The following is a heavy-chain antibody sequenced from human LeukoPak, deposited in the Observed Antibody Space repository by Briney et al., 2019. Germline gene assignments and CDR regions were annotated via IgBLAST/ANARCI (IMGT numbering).Heavy chain of an antibody. Sequence: PGRSLRLSCAASGFTFSSYGMHWVRQAPGKGLEWVAVISYDGSNKYYADSVKGRFTISRDNSKNTLYLQMNSLRAEDTAVYYCAKDLSMFTVAYYFDYWGQGTLVTVSS. J-gene: IGHJ4*02. CDR3: AKDLSMFTVAYYFDY. V-gene: IGHV3-30*18. CDR1: GFTFSSYG. D-gene: IGHD3-10*02. CDR2: ISYDGSNK.